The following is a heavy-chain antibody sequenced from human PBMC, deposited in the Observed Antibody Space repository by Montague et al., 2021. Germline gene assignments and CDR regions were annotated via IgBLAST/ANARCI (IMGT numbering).Heavy chain of an antibody. V-gene: IGHV4-59*01. CDR1: GGSIRSYY. J-gene: IGHJ5*02. D-gene: IGHD6-6*01. Sequence: SETLSLTCTVSGGSIRSYYWNWIRQPPGKGLEWIGYIYYSGSTNYNPSLKSRVNISLDTSNYQFSLNLRSVTAADMAVYYCARALAARWWFDPWGQGTLVTVSS. CDR3: ARALAARWWFDP. CDR2: IYYSGST.